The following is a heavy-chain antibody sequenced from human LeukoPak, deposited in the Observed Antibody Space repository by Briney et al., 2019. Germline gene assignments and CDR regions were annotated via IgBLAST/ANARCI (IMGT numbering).Heavy chain of an antibody. J-gene: IGHJ4*02. CDR2: IDPSDSYT. D-gene: IGHD6-19*01. Sequence: GESLKISCKGSGYSFTSYWISWVRQMPGKGLEWMGRIDPSDSYTNYSPSFQGHVTISADKSISTAYLQWSSLKASDTATYYCARHGSGWYGVDYWGQGTLVTVSS. CDR3: ARHGSGWYGVDY. CDR1: GYSFTSYW. V-gene: IGHV5-10-1*01.